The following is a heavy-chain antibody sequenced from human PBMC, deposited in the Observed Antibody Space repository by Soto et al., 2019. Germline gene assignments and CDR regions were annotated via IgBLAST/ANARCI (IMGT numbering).Heavy chain of an antibody. D-gene: IGHD6-13*01. CDR2: VSFSGSK. J-gene: IGHJ5*02. CDR1: GDSVSNSGYY. CDR3: ARGSTWQGRVWFDP. V-gene: IGHV4-39*01. Sequence: QLLLQESGPGLVKPSETLSLTCTVSGDSVSNSGYYWGWIRQSPGKRLEWIGSVSFSGSKYYNPSLRSRVTFSVDTSQTLISLKLRSVTAADTAVYYCARGSTWQGRVWFDPWGQGTLVTVSS.